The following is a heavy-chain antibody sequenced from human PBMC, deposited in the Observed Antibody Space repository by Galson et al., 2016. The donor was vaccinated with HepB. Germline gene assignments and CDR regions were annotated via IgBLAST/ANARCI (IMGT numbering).Heavy chain of an antibody. V-gene: IGHV3-7*01. CDR2: IKEDGSEE. J-gene: IGHJ4*02. CDR1: GFTVSSTY. CDR3: VKGAGTIDY. D-gene: IGHD6-19*01. Sequence: SLRLSCAASGFTVSSTYMTWVRQAPGKGLEWVANIKEDGSEEYYVDSVKGRFTISRDNAKNSLYLQMNRLRDEDTAVYYCVKGAGTIDYWGQGTLVTVSS.